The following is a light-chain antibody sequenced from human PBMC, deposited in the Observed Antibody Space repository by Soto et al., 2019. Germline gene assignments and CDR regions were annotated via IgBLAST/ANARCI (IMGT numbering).Light chain of an antibody. CDR2: GAS. V-gene: IGKV3-20*01. CDR3: QQYGSSHWT. CDR1: QSVSSSY. J-gene: IGKJ1*01. Sequence: EIVLTQSPGTLSLSPGERATLSCRASQSVSSSYLAWYQQKPGQAPRLLIYGASSRATGIPDRFSGSGSGTDFTFTISRLEPEDFAVYYCQQYGSSHWTFGQGTKVEIK.